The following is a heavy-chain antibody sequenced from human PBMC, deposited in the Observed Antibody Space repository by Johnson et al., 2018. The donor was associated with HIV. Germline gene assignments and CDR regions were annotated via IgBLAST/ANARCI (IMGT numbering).Heavy chain of an antibody. Sequence: QLVESGGVVVQPGGSLRLSCAASGFTFDDYTMHWVRQAPGKGLEWVSLISWDGGSPYYADSVKGRFTISRDNSKNSLYLQMNSLRTEDTALYYCAKDIGDGGNSEGVAFDIWGQGTMVTVSS. J-gene: IGHJ3*02. CDR3: AKDIGDGGNSEGVAFDI. CDR1: GFTFDDYT. D-gene: IGHD4-23*01. CDR2: ISWDGGSP. V-gene: IGHV3-43*01.